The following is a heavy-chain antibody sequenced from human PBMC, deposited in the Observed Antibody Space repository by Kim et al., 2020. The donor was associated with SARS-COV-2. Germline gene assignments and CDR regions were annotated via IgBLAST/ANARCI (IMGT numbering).Heavy chain of an antibody. CDR2: ITLDGRDT. Sequence: GGSLRLSCSASGFTFSNYWIHWVRQAPGKGLEWVSRITLDGRDTIYADSVKGRFTISRDKAKNTLYLQINSLRDEDTAMYYCARPWGYWGQGTLVSVSS. V-gene: IGHV3-74*01. CDR1: GFTFSNYW. J-gene: IGHJ4*02. CDR3: ARPWGY. D-gene: IGHD3-16*01.